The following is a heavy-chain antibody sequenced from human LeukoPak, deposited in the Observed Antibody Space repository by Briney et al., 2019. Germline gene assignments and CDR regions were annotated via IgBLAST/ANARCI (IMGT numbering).Heavy chain of an antibody. Sequence: PGGSLRLSCAASGFTFSSYAMHWVRQAPGKGLEYVSAISSNGGSTYYANSVKGRFTISRDNSKNTLYLQMGSLRAEDMAVYYCARDASGYCSGGSCYFGYMDVWGKGTTVTISS. J-gene: IGHJ6*03. D-gene: IGHD2-15*01. CDR1: GFTFSSYA. V-gene: IGHV3-64*01. CDR3: ARDASGYCSGGSCYFGYMDV. CDR2: ISSNGGST.